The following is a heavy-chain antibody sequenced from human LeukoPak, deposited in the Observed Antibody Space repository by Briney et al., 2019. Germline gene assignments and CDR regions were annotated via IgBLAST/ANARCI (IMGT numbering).Heavy chain of an antibody. D-gene: IGHD3-10*01. V-gene: IGHV4-59*01. J-gene: IGHJ4*02. CDR3: ARYVADYGSGSYYSYDY. Sequence: SETLSLTCTVSGGSISSYYWSWIRQPPGKGLEWVGYIYYSGSTNYNPSLKSRVTISVDTSKNQFSLKLSSVTAADTAVYYCARYVADYGSGSYYSYDYWGQGTLVTVSS. CDR2: IYYSGST. CDR1: GGSISSYY.